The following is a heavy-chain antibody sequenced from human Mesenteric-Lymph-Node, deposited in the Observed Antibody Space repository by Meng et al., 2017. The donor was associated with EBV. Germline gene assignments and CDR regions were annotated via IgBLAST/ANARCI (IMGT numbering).Heavy chain of an antibody. Sequence: EVQLVESGGXXXXXGXSLRLSCAASGFPFSSYSMNWVRQAPGKGLEWVSSIFTSGNIYYADSVKGRFTISRDSAKNSLYLLMNNLRVEDTAVYYCTRALGDSTAYWGQGTLFTVSS. J-gene: IGHJ4*02. CDR3: TRALGDSTAY. D-gene: IGHD3-16*01. CDR1: GFPFSSYS. CDR2: IFTSGNI. V-gene: IGHV3-21*01.